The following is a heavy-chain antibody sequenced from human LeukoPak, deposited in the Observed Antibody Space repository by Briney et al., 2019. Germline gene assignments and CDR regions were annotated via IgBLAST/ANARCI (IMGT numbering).Heavy chain of an antibody. CDR3: ARGSIAARGYYYGMDV. CDR1: GGSFSGYY. V-gene: IGHV4-34*01. CDR2: INHSGST. D-gene: IGHD6-6*01. J-gene: IGHJ6*02. Sequence: PSETLSLTCAVYGGSFSGYYWSWIRQPPGKGLEWIGEINHSGSTNYNPSLKSRVTISVDTSKNQFSLKLSSMTAADTAVYYCARGSIAARGYYYGMDVWGQGTTVTVSS.